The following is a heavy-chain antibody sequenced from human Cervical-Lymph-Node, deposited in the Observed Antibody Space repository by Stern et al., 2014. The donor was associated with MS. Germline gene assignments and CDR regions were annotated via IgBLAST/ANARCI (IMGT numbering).Heavy chain of an antibody. CDR3: ARDYGDYAFDY. V-gene: IGHV5-51*01. D-gene: IGHD4-17*01. CDR2: IYPVDSDT. J-gene: IGHJ4*02. CDR1: GYSFTANW. Sequence: VQLVQSGAEVTKPGESLKISCKGSGYSFTANWIAWVRPMPGKGLEWMGIIYPVDSDTRYSPSFQGQVTISADKSISTAYLQWSSLKASDTAMYYCARDYGDYAFDYWGQGTLVTVSS.